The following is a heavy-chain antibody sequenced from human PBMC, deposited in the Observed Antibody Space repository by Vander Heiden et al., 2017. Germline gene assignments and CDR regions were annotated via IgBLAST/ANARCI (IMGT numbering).Heavy chain of an antibody. CDR1: GRSIGRRIYY. D-gene: IGHD5-18*01. CDR2: IYYSGST. V-gene: IGHV4-39*01. Sequence: QLQLQESGPGLLKPSETLSLTCTVAGRSIGRRIYYWGWFRQPPGEGLEWIGGIYYSGSTYYGPSIKSGVTISVDSSKNQFSLKLSPVTAADTAVYYCARHGGYSYGYRRGSFDYWGQGTLVTVSS. CDR3: ARHGGYSYGYRRGSFDY. J-gene: IGHJ4*02.